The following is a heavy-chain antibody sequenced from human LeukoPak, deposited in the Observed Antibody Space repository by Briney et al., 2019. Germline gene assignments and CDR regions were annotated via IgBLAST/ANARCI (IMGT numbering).Heavy chain of an antibody. V-gene: IGHV3-30*03. CDR2: ISYDGSNK. CDR3: ARRAGGYSHPYDY. Sequence: GGSLRLSCAASGFTFSSYGMHWVRQAPGKGLEWVAVISYDGSNKYYADSVKGRFTISRDISKNTLYLQMSRLGAEDTAVYYCARRAGGYSHPYDYWGQGVLVTVSS. D-gene: IGHD4-23*01. CDR1: GFTFSSYG. J-gene: IGHJ4*02.